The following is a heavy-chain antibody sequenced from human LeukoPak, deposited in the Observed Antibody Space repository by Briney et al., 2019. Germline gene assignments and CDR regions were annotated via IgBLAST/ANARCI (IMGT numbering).Heavy chain of an antibody. J-gene: IGHJ4*02. CDR3: TTKVIRGNSGDDYDD. D-gene: IGHD5-12*01. CDR2: ISSNGNDK. CDR1: GVTFSSYA. V-gene: IGHV3-30*03. Sequence: GGSLRLSCAASGVTFSSYAMHWVRQAPGKGLEWVALISSNGNDKLYGDSVKGRFTISRDDSKSTLYLQMNSLRAEDTAVYYCTTKVIRGNSGDDYDDWGQGTLVTVSS.